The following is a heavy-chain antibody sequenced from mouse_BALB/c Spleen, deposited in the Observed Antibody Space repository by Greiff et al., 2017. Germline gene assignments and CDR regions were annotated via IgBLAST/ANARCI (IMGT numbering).Heavy chain of an antibody. CDR3: GRAGTYGSSYVAY. Sequence: DVKLQESGPELVKPGASVKISCKASGYSFTGYFMNWVKQSHGKSLEWIGRINPYNGDTFYNQKFKGKATLTVDKSSSTAHMELLSLTSEDSAVYYCGRAGTYGSSYVAYWGQGTLVTVSA. D-gene: IGHD1-1*01. V-gene: IGHV1-37*01. CDR1: GYSFTGYF. J-gene: IGHJ3*01. CDR2: INPYNGDT.